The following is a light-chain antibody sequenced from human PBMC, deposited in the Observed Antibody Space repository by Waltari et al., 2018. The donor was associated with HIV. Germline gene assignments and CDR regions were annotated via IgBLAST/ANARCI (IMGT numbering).Light chain of an antibody. CDR2: EVT. CDR3: YSYSDTTSSYV. V-gene: IGLV2-23*02. Sequence: QSALTQPASVSGSPGQSITISCTGTKTDIGDFNLVSWYQHYPGKAPKLLIYEVTKRPSGASYRFSASKSGYTASLTISGLRAEDEADYYCYSYSDTTSSYVFGTGTTVTVL. CDR1: KTDIGDFNL. J-gene: IGLJ1*01.